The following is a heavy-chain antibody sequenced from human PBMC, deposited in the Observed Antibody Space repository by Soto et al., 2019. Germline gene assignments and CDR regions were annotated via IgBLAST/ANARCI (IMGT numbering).Heavy chain of an antibody. J-gene: IGHJ4*02. CDR1: GFTFSIHA. Sequence: GGSLRLSCTASGFTFSIHAMSWVRQAPGKHLEWVSSISGSAGLTFYADSVKGRFTISRDNSKNTLYLQMNSLRAEDTARYYCAKDWISGSSPYWGQGTLVTVSS. CDR2: ISGSAGLT. D-gene: IGHD2-15*01. V-gene: IGHV3-23*01. CDR3: AKDWISGSSPY.